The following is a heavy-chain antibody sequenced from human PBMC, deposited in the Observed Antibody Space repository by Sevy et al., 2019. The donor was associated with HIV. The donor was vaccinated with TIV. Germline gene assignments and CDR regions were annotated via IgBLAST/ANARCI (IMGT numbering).Heavy chain of an antibody. J-gene: IGHJ3*02. D-gene: IGHD2-15*01. CDR1: GFTFDDYA. Sequence: GGSLRLSCAASGFTFDDYAMHWVRQAPGKGLEWVSLISWDGGSTYYADSVKGRFTISRDNSKNSLYLQMNSLRAEDTALYYCAKVTKGYCSGGSCPDAFDIWGQGTMVTVSS. V-gene: IGHV3-43D*03. CDR2: ISWDGGST. CDR3: AKVTKGYCSGGSCPDAFDI.